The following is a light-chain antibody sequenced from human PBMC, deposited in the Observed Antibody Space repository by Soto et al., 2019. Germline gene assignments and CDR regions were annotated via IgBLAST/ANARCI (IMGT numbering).Light chain of an antibody. CDR1: QSVSSN. V-gene: IGKV3-15*01. CDR2: GAS. CDR3: QHYYYWPPWT. J-gene: IGKJ1*01. Sequence: EVVMTQSPATLPVSPGERATLFCRASQSVSSNLAWHQQKPGQAPRLLIYGASNRATGIPARFSGSGSGTEFTLTISSLQSEDFAVYYCQHYYYWPPWTFGQGTKVDI.